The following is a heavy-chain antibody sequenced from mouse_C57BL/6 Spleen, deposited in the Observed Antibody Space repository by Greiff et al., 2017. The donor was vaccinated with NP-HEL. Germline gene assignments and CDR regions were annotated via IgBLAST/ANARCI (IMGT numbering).Heavy chain of an antibody. CDR2: IYPGDGDT. CDR3: ASTTVVATGDY. V-gene: IGHV1-80*01. Sequence: QVQLQQSGAELVKPGASVKISCKASGYAFSSYWMNWVKQRPGKGLEWIGQIYPGDGDTNYNGKFKGKATLTADKSSSTAYMQLSRLTSEDSAVYFCASTTVVATGDYWGQGTTLTVSS. CDR1: GYAFSSYW. J-gene: IGHJ2*01. D-gene: IGHD1-1*01.